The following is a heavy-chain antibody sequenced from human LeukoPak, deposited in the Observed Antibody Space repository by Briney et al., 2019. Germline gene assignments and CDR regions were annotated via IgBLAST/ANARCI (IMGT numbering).Heavy chain of an antibody. V-gene: IGHV1-8*01. D-gene: IGHD3-10*01. CDR2: MNPNSGNT. Sequence: ASEKVSCKASGYTFTSYDINWVRQATGQGLEWMGWMNPNSGNTGYAQKFQGRVTMTRNTSISTAYMELSSLRSEDTAVYYCARGRMVRGVGNWFDPWGQGTLVTVSS. CDR3: ARGRMVRGVGNWFDP. CDR1: GYTFTSYD. J-gene: IGHJ5*02.